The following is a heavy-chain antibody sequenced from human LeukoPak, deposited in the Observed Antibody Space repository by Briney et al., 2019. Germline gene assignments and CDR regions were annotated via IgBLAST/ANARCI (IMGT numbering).Heavy chain of an antibody. CDR1: GGSISSYY. Sequence: SETLSLTCTVSGGSISSYYWSWIRQPPGKGLEWIGYIYYSGSTNYNPSLKSRVTISVDTPKNQFSLKLSSVTAADTAVYYCVSAAAVPNPWVFDYWGQGTLVTVSS. J-gene: IGHJ4*02. CDR2: IYYSGST. CDR3: VSAAAVPNPWVFDY. V-gene: IGHV4-59*01. D-gene: IGHD6-13*01.